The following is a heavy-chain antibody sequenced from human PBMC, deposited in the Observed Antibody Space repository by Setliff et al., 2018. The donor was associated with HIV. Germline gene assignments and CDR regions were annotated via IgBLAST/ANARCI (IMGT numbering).Heavy chain of an antibody. CDR2: IYYSGST. Sequence: SETLSLTCTVSGGSISSHYWSWIRQPPGKGPEWIGYIYYSGSTNYNPSLKSRVTISVDTSKNQFSLKLSSVTAADTAVYYCARGRLRPQTYYYYYYMDVWGKGTTVTVSS. CDR1: GGSISSHY. CDR3: ARGRLRPQTYYYYYYMDV. J-gene: IGHJ6*03. V-gene: IGHV4-59*11. D-gene: IGHD5-12*01.